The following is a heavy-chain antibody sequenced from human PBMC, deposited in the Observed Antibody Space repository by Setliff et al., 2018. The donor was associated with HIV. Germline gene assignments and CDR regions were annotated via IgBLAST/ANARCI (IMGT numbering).Heavy chain of an antibody. J-gene: IGHJ4*02. CDR3: ARDPVITMMVGPKFYFDY. CDR1: GGSITTNNW. V-gene: IGHV4-4*02. CDR2: IFHSGSA. D-gene: IGHD3-22*01. Sequence: SETLSLTCTVAGGSITTNNWWSWVRQSPGKGLEWIGEIFHSGSANYNPSLKSRVTMSVDTSKNQFSLRLTSVTAADTAVYYCARDPVITMMVGPKFYFDYWGQGILVTVSS.